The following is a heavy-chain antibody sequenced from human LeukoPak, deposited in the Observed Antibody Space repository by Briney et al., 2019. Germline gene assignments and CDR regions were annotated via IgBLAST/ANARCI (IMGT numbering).Heavy chain of an antibody. J-gene: IGHJ3*02. V-gene: IGHV3-23*01. CDR1: GFTFSNYA. CDR3: ARKWNGGFDI. CDR2: ISDFGRYT. D-gene: IGHD1-1*01. Sequence: PGGSLRLSCAASGFTFSNYAMSWVRQAPGKGLEWVSDISDFGRYTNYLGSVKDRFTISRDNSGNILYLQMNSLRAEDTALYYCARKWNGGFDIWGQGTMVTVSS.